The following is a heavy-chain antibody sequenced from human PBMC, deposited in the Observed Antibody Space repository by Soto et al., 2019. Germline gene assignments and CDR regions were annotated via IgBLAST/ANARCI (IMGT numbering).Heavy chain of an antibody. Sequence: GGSLRLSCAASGFTLSTYAMSWVRQAPGKGLEWVSTINSRGGSTYYADSVKGRFTISRDDSKNTLYLQMNGLRVEDSAVYYCAKNRNDFWSGPDYWRHAALVTVS. J-gene: IGHJ4*01. V-gene: IGHV3-23*01. D-gene: IGHD3-3*01. CDR1: GFTLSTYA. CDR3: AKNRNDFWSGPDY. CDR2: INSRGGST.